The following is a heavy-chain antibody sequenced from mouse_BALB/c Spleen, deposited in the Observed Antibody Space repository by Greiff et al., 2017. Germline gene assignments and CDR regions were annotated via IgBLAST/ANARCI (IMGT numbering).Heavy chain of an antibody. D-gene: IGHD4-1*01. CDR2: IRNKANGYTT. Sequence: EVHLVESGGGLVQPGGSLRLSCATSGFTFTDYYMSWVRQPPGKALEWLGFIRNKANGYTTEYSASVKGRFTISRDNSQSILYLQMNTLRAEDSATYYCARTWDEAMDYWGQGTSVTVSS. V-gene: IGHV7-3*02. CDR3: ARTWDEAMDY. J-gene: IGHJ4*01. CDR1: GFTFTDYY.